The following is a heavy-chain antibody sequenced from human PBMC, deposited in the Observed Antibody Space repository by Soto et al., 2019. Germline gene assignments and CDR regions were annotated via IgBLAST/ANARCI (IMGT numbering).Heavy chain of an antibody. CDR2: INHSGST. CDR1: GGSFSGYC. D-gene: IGHD3-3*01. Sequence: PSETLSLTCAVFGGSFSGYCWSWIRQPPGKGLEWIGEINHSGSTNYNPSLKSRVTISVDTSKNQFSLKLGSVTAADTAVYYCARAYDSWSGYRYNWFDPWGQGPLVTVS. V-gene: IGHV4-34*01. J-gene: IGHJ5*02. CDR3: ARAYDSWSGYRYNWFDP.